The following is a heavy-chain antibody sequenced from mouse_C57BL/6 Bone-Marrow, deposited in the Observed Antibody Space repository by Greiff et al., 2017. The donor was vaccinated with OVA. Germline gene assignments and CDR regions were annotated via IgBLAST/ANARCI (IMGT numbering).Heavy chain of an antibody. V-gene: IGHV3-8*01. CDR2: ISYSGST. CDR1: GYSITSDY. D-gene: IGHD1-1*01. CDR3: ARSLLRCYYAMDY. Sequence: DVMLVESGPGLAKPSQTLSLTCYVSGYSITSDYWNWIRKFPGNKLEYMGYISYSGSTYYNTSRKSRISIIRDTSKNQYYLQLKSVTTDDTATYYCARSLLRCYYAMDYWGQGTSVTVSS. J-gene: IGHJ4*01.